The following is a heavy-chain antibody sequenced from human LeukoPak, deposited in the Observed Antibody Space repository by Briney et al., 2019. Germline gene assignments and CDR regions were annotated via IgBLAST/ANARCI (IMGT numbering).Heavy chain of an antibody. CDR2: INHSGST. Sequence: SETLSLTCAVYGGSFSGYYWSWIRQPPGKGLEWIGEINHSGSTNYNPSLKSRVTISVDKSKNQFSLKLSSVTAADTAVYYCARVGTRYFDWLLYQHYFDYWGQGTLVTVSS. CDR1: GGSFSGYY. D-gene: IGHD3-9*01. V-gene: IGHV4-34*01. CDR3: ARVGTRYFDWLLYQHYFDY. J-gene: IGHJ4*02.